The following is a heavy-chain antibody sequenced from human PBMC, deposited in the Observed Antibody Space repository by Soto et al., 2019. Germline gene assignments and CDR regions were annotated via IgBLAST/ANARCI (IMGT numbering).Heavy chain of an antibody. CDR2: IYYTGST. J-gene: IGHJ4*02. D-gene: IGHD7-27*01. CDR1: GGSINNHY. V-gene: IGHV4-59*11. Sequence: QVHLQESGPGLVKPSETLSLTCTVSGGSINNHYWSWIRQPPGTGLEWIGYIYYTGSTNYNPSLKSRVTISVDTSKNQFSLNLTSLPAADTVIYYCARANWYSEYWGQGTLVTVSS. CDR3: ARANWYSEY.